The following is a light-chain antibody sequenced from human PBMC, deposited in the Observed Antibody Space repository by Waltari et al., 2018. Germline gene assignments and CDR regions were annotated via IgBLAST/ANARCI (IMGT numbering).Light chain of an antibody. V-gene: IGKV3-11*01. Sequence: VLTPPPAILSLSPGERASLSCRASQSVTNYLAWYQQKPGQAPRPLIYDTSNRATGIPARFSGSGFGTDFTLTISSLEPEDFAVYYCQQRRDWPLTFGGGTKVEIK. CDR2: DTS. J-gene: IGKJ4*01. CDR3: QQRRDWPLT. CDR1: QSVTNY.